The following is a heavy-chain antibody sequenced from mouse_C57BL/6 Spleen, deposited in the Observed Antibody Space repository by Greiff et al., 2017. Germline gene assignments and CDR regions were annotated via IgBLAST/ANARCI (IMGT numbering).Heavy chain of an antibody. CDR3: ARRIYYDYDDPHYAMDY. D-gene: IGHD2-4*01. CDR2: IDPSDSYT. CDR1: GYTFTSYW. J-gene: IGHJ4*01. Sequence: VQLQQPGAELVKPGASVKLSCKASGYTFTSYWMQWVKQRPGQGLEWIGEIDPSDSYTNYNQKFKGKATLTVDTSSSTAYMQLSSLTSEDSAVYYCARRIYYDYDDPHYAMDYWGQGTSVTVSS. V-gene: IGHV1-50*01.